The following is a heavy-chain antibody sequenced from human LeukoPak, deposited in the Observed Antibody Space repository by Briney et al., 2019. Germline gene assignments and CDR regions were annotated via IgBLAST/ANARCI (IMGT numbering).Heavy chain of an antibody. J-gene: IGHJ4*02. CDR2: INPNSGGT. V-gene: IGHV1-2*02. CDR1: GYTFTGYY. CDR3: ARAYYYDSSGSYYFHY. Sequence: ASVKVSCKASGYTFTGYYMHWVRQAPGQGLEWMGWINPNSGGTNYAQKFQGSVTVTRDTSISTAYMELSRLRSDDTAVYYCARAYYYDSSGSYYFHYWGQGTLVTVSS. D-gene: IGHD3-22*01.